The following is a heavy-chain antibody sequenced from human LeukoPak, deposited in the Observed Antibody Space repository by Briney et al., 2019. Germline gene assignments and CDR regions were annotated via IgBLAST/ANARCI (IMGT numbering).Heavy chain of an antibody. CDR2: IYHSGGA. J-gene: IGHJ4*02. CDR3: AYNRNFALDN. CDR1: GTSIYSHSW. D-gene: IGHD1-14*01. V-gene: IGHV4/OR15-8*01. Sequence: SETLSLTRAVSGTSIYSHSWWSWVRQPPGKGLEWIGEIYHSGGANYKPSLKSRVTMSVDTSKNHFSLKLTSVTAADTAVYYCAYNRNFALDNWGQGTLVTVSS.